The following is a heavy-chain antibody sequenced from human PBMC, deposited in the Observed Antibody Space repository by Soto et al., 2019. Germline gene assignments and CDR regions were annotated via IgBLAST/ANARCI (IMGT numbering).Heavy chain of an antibody. CDR1: GGSFSGYY. Sequence: QVQLQQWGAGLLKPSETLSLTCAVYGGSFSGYYWSWIRQPQGKGLEWIGDINHSGSTNYNPSLKSRVTILVDTSKNQFSLKLSSVTAADTAVFYCARGVGYYYMDVWDKGTTVTVSS. CDR2: INHSGST. J-gene: IGHJ6*03. V-gene: IGHV4-34*01. CDR3: ARGVGYYYMDV.